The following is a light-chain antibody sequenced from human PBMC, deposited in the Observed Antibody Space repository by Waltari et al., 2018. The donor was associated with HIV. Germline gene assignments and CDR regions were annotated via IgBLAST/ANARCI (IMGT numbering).Light chain of an antibody. V-gene: IGKV3-20*01. CDR2: DTS. CDR3: QQYADSALT. CDR1: QNVTSNF. J-gene: IGKJ4*01. Sequence: EMVLTQSPGTLSLSPGERATLSCGASQNVTSNFLAWYQQRPGQAPRLLIYDTSTRASDIPDRFSGSGSGTDFTLTISRLEPEDFAVYYCQQYADSALTFGGGTKVEIK.